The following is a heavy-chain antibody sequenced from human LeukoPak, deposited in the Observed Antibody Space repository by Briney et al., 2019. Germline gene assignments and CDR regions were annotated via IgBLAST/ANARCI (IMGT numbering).Heavy chain of an antibody. CDR1: GGSISNGAYY. Sequence: SQTLSLTCTVSGGSISNGAYYWSWIRQHPGKGLEWIGYISYSGSTYYNPSLKSRVTISVDMSKNQFSLKLSSVTAADTAVYYCARDLGADGYNLRNWFDPWGQGTLVTVSS. J-gene: IGHJ5*02. CDR3: ARDLGADGYNLRNWFDP. CDR2: ISYSGST. D-gene: IGHD5-24*01. V-gene: IGHV4-31*03.